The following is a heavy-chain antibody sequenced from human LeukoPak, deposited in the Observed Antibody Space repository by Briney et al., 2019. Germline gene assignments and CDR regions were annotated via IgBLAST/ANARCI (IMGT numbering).Heavy chain of an antibody. V-gene: IGHV3-21*01. D-gene: IGHD6-13*01. J-gene: IGHJ6*03. CDR3: ARDLATSSSWYGDCYYYYYMDV. Sequence: GGSLRLSCAASGFTFSSYSMNWVRQAPGKGLEWVSSISSSSSYIYYADSVKGRFTISRDNAKNSLYLQMNSLRAEDTAVYYCARDLATSSSWYGDCYYYYYMDVWGKGTTVTVSS. CDR1: GFTFSSYS. CDR2: ISSSSSYI.